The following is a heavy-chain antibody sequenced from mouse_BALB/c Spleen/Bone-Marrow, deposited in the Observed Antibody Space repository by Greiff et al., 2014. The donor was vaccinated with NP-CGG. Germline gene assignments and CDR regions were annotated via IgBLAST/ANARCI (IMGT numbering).Heavy chain of an antibody. Sequence: QVPLQQSGPGLVAPSQSLSITFPVSGVLLTGSGVHWGRQPPGKGLGWLGVIWAGGSTNYNSALMSRLSISKDNSKSQVFLKMNSLQTDDTAMYYCARITTATGAMDYWGQGTSVTVSS. CDR2: IWAGGST. V-gene: IGHV2-9*02. D-gene: IGHD1-2*01. J-gene: IGHJ4*01. CDR3: ARITTATGAMDY. CDR1: GVLLTGSG.